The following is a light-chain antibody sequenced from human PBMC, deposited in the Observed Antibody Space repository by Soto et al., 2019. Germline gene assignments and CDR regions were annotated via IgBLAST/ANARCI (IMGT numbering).Light chain of an antibody. CDR1: SSDVGGYNY. J-gene: IGLJ2*01. CDR3: SSYPSRSTLVV. CDR2: EVS. Sequence: QSALTQPASVSGSPGQSITISCTGTSSDVGGYNYVSWYQQHPGKAPKLIIYEVSNRPSGVSNRFSGSKSGNTASLTISGLQAEDEADYYCSSYPSRSTLVVFGGGTQVTVL. V-gene: IGLV2-14*01.